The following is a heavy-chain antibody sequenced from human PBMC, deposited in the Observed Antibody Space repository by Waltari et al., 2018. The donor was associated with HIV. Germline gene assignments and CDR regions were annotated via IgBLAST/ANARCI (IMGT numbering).Heavy chain of an antibody. D-gene: IGHD5-18*01. CDR1: GYSIRSDSY. CDR3: GSGSRRGHSHGIDY. CDR2: ASRSGST. Sequence: QVQLHESGPGMVTPSETLSLTCAVSGYSIRSDSYWGWIRQPPGKGLEWIGSASRSGSTYYSPSLKSRVTISLDTSKNQFSLKLNSVAAADTAVYYCGSGSRRGHSHGIDYWGQGTLVTVSS. J-gene: IGHJ4*02. V-gene: IGHV4-38-2*01.